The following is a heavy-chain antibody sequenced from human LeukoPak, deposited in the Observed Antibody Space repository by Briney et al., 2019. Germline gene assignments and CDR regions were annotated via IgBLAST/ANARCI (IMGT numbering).Heavy chain of an antibody. CDR2: ISAYNGNT. J-gene: IGHJ3*02. CDR1: GYTFTSYG. D-gene: IGHD3-3*01. V-gene: IGHV1-18*01. Sequence: ASVKVSCKASGYTFTSYGISWVRQAPGQGLEWMGWISAYNGNTNYAQKLQGRVTMTTDTSTSTAYMELRSLRSDDTAVYYCGRDDASDFWRGDAFDIWGQGTMVTVSS. CDR3: GRDDASDFWRGDAFDI.